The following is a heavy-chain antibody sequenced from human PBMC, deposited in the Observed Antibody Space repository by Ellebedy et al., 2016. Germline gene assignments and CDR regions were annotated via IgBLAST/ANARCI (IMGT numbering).Heavy chain of an antibody. J-gene: IGHJ4*02. D-gene: IGHD2-8*01. V-gene: IGHV3-11*01. Sequence: GESLKISCAASGFTFSDYFMSWIRQPPGKGLEWVSYISGDGSTIYYADSVRGRFTISRDNAKNSLYLQMKSLRAEDTAVYYCARDPLLVSPMSDYWGPGTLVTVSS. CDR3: ARDPLLVSPMSDY. CDR2: ISGDGSTI. CDR1: GFTFSDYF.